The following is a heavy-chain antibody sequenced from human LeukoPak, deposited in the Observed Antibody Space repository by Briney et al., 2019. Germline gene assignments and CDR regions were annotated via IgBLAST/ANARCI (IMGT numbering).Heavy chain of an antibody. J-gene: IGHJ4*02. CDR3: AKATPLQPRDY. D-gene: IGHD4-11*01. CDR1: GFTFDDYG. V-gene: IGHV3-20*04. CDR2: INWNGGST. Sequence: GGSLRLSCAASGFTFDDYGMSWVRQAPGKGLEWVSGINWNGGSTGYADSVKGRFTISRDNSKNTLYLQMNSLRAEDTAVYYCAKATPLQPRDYWGQGTLVTVSS.